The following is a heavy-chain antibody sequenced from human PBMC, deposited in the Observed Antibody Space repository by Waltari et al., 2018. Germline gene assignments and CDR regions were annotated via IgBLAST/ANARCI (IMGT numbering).Heavy chain of an antibody. J-gene: IGHJ4*02. V-gene: IGHV2-5*01. D-gene: IGHD3-16*01. CDR2: IYWNDDK. Sequence: LEWLALIYWNDDKRYSPSLKSRLTITKDTSKNQVVLTMTNMDPVDTATYYCAHKLSIMITFGGVKNRKDYFDYWGQGTLVTVSS. CDR3: AHKLSIMITFGGVKNRKDYFDY.